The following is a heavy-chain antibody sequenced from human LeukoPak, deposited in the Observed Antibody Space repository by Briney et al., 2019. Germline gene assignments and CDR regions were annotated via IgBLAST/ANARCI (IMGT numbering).Heavy chain of an antibody. CDR3: ARDGPPQTYYYDSSGYYSPYYFDY. Sequence: GGSLRLSCEGSGFPFSDRTFNWVRQSPGKGLEWVSSISRSSSLKYYADSVKGRFTISRDNAKNSLYLQMNSLRAEDTALYYCARDGPPQTYYYDSSGYYSPYYFDYWGQGTLVTVSS. CDR1: GFPFSDRT. V-gene: IGHV3-21*04. D-gene: IGHD3-22*01. J-gene: IGHJ4*02. CDR2: ISRSSSLK.